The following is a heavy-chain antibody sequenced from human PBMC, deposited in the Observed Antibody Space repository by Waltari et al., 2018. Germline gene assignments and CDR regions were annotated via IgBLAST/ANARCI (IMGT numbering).Heavy chain of an antibody. V-gene: IGHV3-48*03. CDR3: ARDGYCGGDCYNSDY. J-gene: IGHJ4*02. D-gene: IGHD2-21*02. Sequence: EVQLVESGGGLVQPGGSLRLSCAASGFTFSSYEMNWVRQAPGQGLEWVSYISSSGSTIYYADSVKGRFTISRDNAKNSLYLQMNSLRAEDTAVYYCARDGYCGGDCYNSDYWGQGTLVTVSS. CDR1: GFTFSSYE. CDR2: ISSSGSTI.